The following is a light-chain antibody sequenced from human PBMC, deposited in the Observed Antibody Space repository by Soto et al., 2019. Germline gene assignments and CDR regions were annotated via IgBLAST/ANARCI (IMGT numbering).Light chain of an antibody. CDR1: QSIISW. CDR2: DAS. V-gene: IGKV1-5*01. CDR3: QQYNTFSPT. Sequence: DIQMTQSPPTLSASVGDRVTITCRASQSIISWLAWYQQKPGKAPKLLIYDASSLQRGVPSRFSGSGSGTEFTLTISSLQPDDFASYYCQQYNTFSPTFGQGTKVDIK. J-gene: IGKJ1*01.